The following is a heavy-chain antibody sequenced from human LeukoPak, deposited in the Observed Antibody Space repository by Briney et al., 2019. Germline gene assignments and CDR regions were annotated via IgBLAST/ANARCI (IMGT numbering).Heavy chain of an antibody. J-gene: IGHJ4*02. CDR1: GFTFSSYW. V-gene: IGHV3-30*02. D-gene: IGHD2-2*01. CDR2: IRYDGSKK. Sequence: PGGSLRLSCAASGFTFSSYWMHWVRQAPGKGLEWVAFIRYDGSKKYYADSVRGRFTISRDNSKNTPYLQMNSLRAEDTAVYYCAKGDTYAFQGDYWGQGTLVTVSS. CDR3: AKGDTYAFQGDY.